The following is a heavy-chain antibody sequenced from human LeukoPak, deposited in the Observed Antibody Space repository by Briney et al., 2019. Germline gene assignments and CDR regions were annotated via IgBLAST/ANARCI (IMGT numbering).Heavy chain of an antibody. V-gene: IGHV3-21*01. J-gene: IGHJ6*02. CDR1: GFIFSSYS. CDR2: ISSYSNYV. D-gene: IGHD2-2*03. Sequence: PGGSLGLSCSASGFIFSSYSMNWVRQAPGKGLEWVSSISSYSNYVYYADSLKGRFTISRDNAKNSLYLQMNSLRAEDTAVYHCARGDGYCSSTSCYAGPSYGLDVWGQGTTVTVSS. CDR3: ARGDGYCSSTSCYAGPSYGLDV.